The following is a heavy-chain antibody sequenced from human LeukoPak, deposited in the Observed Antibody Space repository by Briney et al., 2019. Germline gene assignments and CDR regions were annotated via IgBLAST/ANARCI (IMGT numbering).Heavy chain of an antibody. CDR1: GGSISSGGYY. Sequence: PSETLSLTCTVSGGSISSGGYYWSWIRQHPGKGLGWIGYIYYSGSTYYNPSLKSRVTISVDTSKNQFSLKLSSVTAADTAVYYRARVFWSGYSTIDYWGQGTLVTVSS. V-gene: IGHV4-31*03. CDR2: IYYSGST. CDR3: ARVFWSGYSTIDY. D-gene: IGHD3-3*01. J-gene: IGHJ4*02.